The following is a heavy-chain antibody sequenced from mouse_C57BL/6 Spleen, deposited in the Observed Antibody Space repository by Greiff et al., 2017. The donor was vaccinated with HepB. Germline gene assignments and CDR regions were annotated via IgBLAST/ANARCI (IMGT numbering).Heavy chain of an antibody. CDR3: ARNRDYDYDGAWFAY. V-gene: IGHV1-72*01. Sequence: VQLQHPGAELVKPGASVKLSCKASGYTFTSYWMHWVKQRPGRGLEWIGRIDPNSGGTKYNEKFKSKATLTVDKPSSTAYMQLSSLTSEDSAVYYCARNRDYDYDGAWFAYWGQGTLVTVSA. CDR2: IDPNSGGT. CDR1: GYTFTSYW. D-gene: IGHD2-4*01. J-gene: IGHJ3*01.